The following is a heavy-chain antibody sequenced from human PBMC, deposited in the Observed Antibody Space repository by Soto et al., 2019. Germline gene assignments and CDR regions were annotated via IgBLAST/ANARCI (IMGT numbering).Heavy chain of an antibody. CDR1: GFTFSSYG. J-gene: IGHJ4*02. Sequence: QVQLVESGGGVVQPGRSLRLSCAASGFTFSSYGMHWVRQAPGKGLEWVAVIWYDGSNKYYADSVKGRFTISRDNSKNTLYLQMNSLRAEDTAVYYWARDQCSSTSCSAFDYWGQGTLVTVSS. CDR3: ARDQCSSTSCSAFDY. D-gene: IGHD2-2*01. CDR2: IWYDGSNK. V-gene: IGHV3-33*01.